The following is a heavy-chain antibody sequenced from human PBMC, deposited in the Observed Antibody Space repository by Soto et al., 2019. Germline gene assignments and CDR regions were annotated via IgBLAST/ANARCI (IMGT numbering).Heavy chain of an antibody. Sequence: QVQLVQSGAEVKKPGASVKVSCKASGYTFTSFGISWVRQAPGQGLEWMGWISGDSGNTNNAQNLQGRVTMTTDTSTTTAYMGLRGLRSDDMAVYYCARGGYCRGGGCLEFVPWGQGTLVTVSS. CDR2: ISGDSGNT. J-gene: IGHJ5*02. CDR1: GYTFTSFG. D-gene: IGHD2-15*01. V-gene: IGHV1-18*03. CDR3: ARGGYCRGGGCLEFVP.